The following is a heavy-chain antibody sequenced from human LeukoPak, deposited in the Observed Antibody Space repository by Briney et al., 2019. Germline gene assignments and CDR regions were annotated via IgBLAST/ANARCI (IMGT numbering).Heavy chain of an antibody. Sequence: SSQTLSLTCAVSGGSISSGGYSWSWIRQPPGKGLEWIGYIYHSGSTYYNPSLKSRVTISVDRSKNQFSLKLSSVTAADTAVYYCARDWYGDHTYFDYWGQGTLVTVSS. J-gene: IGHJ4*02. CDR2: IYHSGST. V-gene: IGHV4-30-2*01. CDR3: ARDWYGDHTYFDY. D-gene: IGHD4-17*01. CDR1: GGSISSGGYS.